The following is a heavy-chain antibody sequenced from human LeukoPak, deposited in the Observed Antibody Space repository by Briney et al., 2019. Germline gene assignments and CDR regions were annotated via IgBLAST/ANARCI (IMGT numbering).Heavy chain of an antibody. J-gene: IGHJ4*02. CDR2: INPSGGST. CDR3: AKANRDGYNYYDY. D-gene: IGHD5-24*01. Sequence: GASVKVSCKASGYTFTSYYMHWVRQAPGQGLEWMGIINPSGGSTSYAQKFQGRVTMTRDTSTSTVYMELSSLRAEDTAAYYCAKANRDGYNYYDYWGQGTLVTASS. V-gene: IGHV1-46*01. CDR1: GYTFTSYY.